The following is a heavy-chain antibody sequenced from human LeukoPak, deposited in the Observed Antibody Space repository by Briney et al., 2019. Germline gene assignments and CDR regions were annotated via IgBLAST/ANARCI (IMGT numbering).Heavy chain of an antibody. CDR2: INHSGST. Sequence: SETLSLTCAVYGGSFRGYYWSWIRQPPGKGLEWMGEINHSGSTHYNPSLKSRVTISVDTSKKQFSLKLSSVTAADTAVYYCARMYSGSYSGRGAFDIWGQGTMVTVSS. CDR1: GGSFRGYY. J-gene: IGHJ3*02. D-gene: IGHD1-26*01. V-gene: IGHV4-34*01. CDR3: ARMYSGSYSGRGAFDI.